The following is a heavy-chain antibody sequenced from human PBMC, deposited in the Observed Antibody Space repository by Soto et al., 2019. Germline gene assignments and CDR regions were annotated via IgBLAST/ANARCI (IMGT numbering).Heavy chain of an antibody. CDR2: IIPIFGTA. J-gene: IGHJ3*02. D-gene: IGHD6-13*01. CDR3: ASIRSVEGSSRSGAFDI. Sequence: QVQLVQSGAEVKKPGSSVKVSCKASGGTFSSYTISWVRQAPGQGLEWMGGIIPIFGTANYAQKFQGRVTITADKSTSTAYMELSSLRSEDTAVYYCASIRSVEGSSRSGAFDIWGQGTMVTVSS. CDR1: GGTFSSYT. V-gene: IGHV1-69*06.